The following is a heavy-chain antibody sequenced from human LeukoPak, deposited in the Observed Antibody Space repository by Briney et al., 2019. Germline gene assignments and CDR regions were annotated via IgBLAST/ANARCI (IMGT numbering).Heavy chain of an antibody. CDR1: GFTFSTYG. CDR2: ISSNGNT. D-gene: IGHD1-14*01. CDR3: ARVETGPFDY. Sequence: GGSLRLSCAASGFTFSTYGMYWVRQAPGKGLEYVSSISSNGNTYYANSVKGRFTISRDNAKNSLYLQMNSLRAEDTAVYYCARVETGPFDYWGQGTLVTVSS. V-gene: IGHV3-64*01. J-gene: IGHJ4*02.